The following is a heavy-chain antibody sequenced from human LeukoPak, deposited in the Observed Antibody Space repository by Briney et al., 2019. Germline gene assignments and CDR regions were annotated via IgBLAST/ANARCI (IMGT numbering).Heavy chain of an antibody. CDR1: GYSFTTYW. Sequence: GESLKISCKGFGYSFTTYWIGWVRQMPGKGLEWMGIIHPGDSDTRYSPSFQGQVTISADKSISTAYLQWSSLKASDTAMYYCARRRGVAGTYYFDYWGQGSLVTVSS. V-gene: IGHV5-51*01. CDR2: IHPGDSDT. CDR3: ARRRGVAGTYYFDY. J-gene: IGHJ4*02. D-gene: IGHD6-19*01.